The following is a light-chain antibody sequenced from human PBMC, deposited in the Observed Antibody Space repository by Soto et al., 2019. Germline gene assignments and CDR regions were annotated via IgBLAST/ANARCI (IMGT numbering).Light chain of an antibody. J-gene: IGKJ1*01. CDR2: DAS. V-gene: IGKV3-11*01. Sequence: EIVLTQSPATLSLSPGERATLSCRASQSVSSYLAWYQQKPGQAPRLLIYDASNRATGIPARFSGSGSGTDFTLTISSLGPEDFAVYYCQQRSNWPRATFGQGTKVEIK. CDR3: QQRSNWPRAT. CDR1: QSVSSY.